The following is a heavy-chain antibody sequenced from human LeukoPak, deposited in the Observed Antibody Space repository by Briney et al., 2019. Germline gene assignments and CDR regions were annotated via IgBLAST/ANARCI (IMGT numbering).Heavy chain of an antibody. V-gene: IGHV3-9*01. CDR1: GFTFDEYA. D-gene: IGHD3-10*01. CDR3: AKGLEVRGVIGPIDY. Sequence: GRSLRLSCAASGFTFDEYAMHWVRQAPGKGLEWVSGISWNSGSIGYADSVKGRFTISRDNAKNSLYLQMNSLRAEDTALYYCAKGLEVRGVIGPIDYWGQGTLVTVSS. J-gene: IGHJ4*02. CDR2: ISWNSGSI.